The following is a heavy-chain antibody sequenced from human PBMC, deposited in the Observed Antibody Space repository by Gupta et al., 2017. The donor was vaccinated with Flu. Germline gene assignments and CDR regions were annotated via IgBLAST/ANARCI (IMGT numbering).Heavy chain of an antibody. CDR2: IWYDGSNK. J-gene: IGHJ6*02. D-gene: IGHD3-22*01. CDR1: GFTFSSYG. CDR3: ARDPYYYDSSGYYNYYYGMDV. Sequence: QVQLVESGGGVVQPGRSLRLSCAASGFTFSSYGMPWVRQAPGKGLEWVAVIWYDGSNKYYADSVKGRFTISRDNSKNTLYLQMNSPRAEDTAVYYCARDPYYYDSSGYYNYYYGMDVWGQGTTVTVSS. V-gene: IGHV3-33*01.